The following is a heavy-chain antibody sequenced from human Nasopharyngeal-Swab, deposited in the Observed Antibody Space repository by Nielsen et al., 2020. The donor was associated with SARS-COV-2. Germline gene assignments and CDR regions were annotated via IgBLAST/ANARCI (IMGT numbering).Heavy chain of an antibody. CDR2: ISGSGGST. CDR3: AKDNGGNFGY. CDR1: GFPFSSYA. D-gene: IGHD4-23*01. Sequence: LSLTCAASGFPFSSYAMSWVRQAPGKGLEWVSAISGSGGSTYYADSVKGRFTISRDNSKNTLYLQMNSLRDEDTAVYYCAKDNGGNFGYWGQGTLVTVSS. J-gene: IGHJ4*02. V-gene: IGHV3-23*01.